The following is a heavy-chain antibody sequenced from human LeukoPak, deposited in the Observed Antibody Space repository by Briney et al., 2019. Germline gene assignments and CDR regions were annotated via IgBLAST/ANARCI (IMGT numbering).Heavy chain of an antibody. V-gene: IGHV3-30*03. CDR2: ISYDASDK. CDR1: GFTFSSYS. D-gene: IGHD3-3*01. CDR3: ARGEKSSGYRFFDH. J-gene: IGHJ4*02. Sequence: GGSLRLSCAASGFTFSSYSMNWVRQAPGKGLEWVAVISYDASDKYYADSVKGRFTISRDTSKNILYLQMDSPRPEDTAVYYCARGEKSSGYRFFDHWGQGALVIVAS.